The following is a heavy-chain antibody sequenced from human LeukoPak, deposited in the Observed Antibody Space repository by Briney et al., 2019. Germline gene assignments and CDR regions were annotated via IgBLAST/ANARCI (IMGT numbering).Heavy chain of an antibody. Sequence: GGSLRLSCAASGFTFSNYGMHWVRQAPGKGLEWVSAVSGSGDSTYYADFVKGRFAISRDNSKNTVYLQMNSLRAEDTALYYCAKAAVPAPSTVNWFDPWGQGILVIVS. J-gene: IGHJ5*02. V-gene: IGHV3-23*01. CDR3: AKAAVPAPSTVNWFDP. D-gene: IGHD2-2*01. CDR2: VSGSGDST. CDR1: GFTFSNYG.